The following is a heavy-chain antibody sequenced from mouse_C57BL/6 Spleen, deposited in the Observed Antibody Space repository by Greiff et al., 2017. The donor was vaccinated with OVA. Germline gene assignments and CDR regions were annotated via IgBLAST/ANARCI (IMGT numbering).Heavy chain of an antibody. Sequence: DVHLVESGGGLVKPGGSLKLSCAASGFTFSDYGMHWVRQAPETGLEWVAYISSGSSNIYSADKVKGRFTMSRDNAKNTRLLQMTRLRAEDTAMYYCAREDCDEVVFDYWGQGTTLTVSS. CDR2: ISSGSSNI. CDR1: GFTFSDYG. D-gene: IGHD1-1*02. CDR3: AREDCDEVVFDY. J-gene: IGHJ2*01. V-gene: IGHV5-17*01.